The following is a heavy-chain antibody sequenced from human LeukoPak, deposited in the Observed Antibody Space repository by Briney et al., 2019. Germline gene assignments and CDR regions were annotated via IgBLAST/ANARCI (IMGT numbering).Heavy chain of an antibody. J-gene: IGHJ4*02. CDR2: INPNSGGT. Sequence: ASVKVSCKASGYTFTGYYMHWVRQAPGQGLEWMGWINPNSGGTNYAQKFQGRVTMTRDTPISTAYMELSRLRSDDTAVYYCAILFYSNYVRKPDYWGQGTLVTVSS. V-gene: IGHV1-2*02. CDR3: AILFYSNYVRKPDY. D-gene: IGHD4-11*01. CDR1: GYTFTGYY.